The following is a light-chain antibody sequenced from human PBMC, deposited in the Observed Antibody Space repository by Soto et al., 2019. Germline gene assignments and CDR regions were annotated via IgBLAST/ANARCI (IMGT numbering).Light chain of an antibody. Sequence: EIVMTQSPAPLSVSPGERATLSCRASQSVSSKLAWYQQKPGQAPRLLIYGASTRATGIPARFSGSGSGTEFTLTISSLQSEDFSVYYCQQYNNWPPYTVGQGPKLEIK. CDR2: GAS. CDR3: QQYNNWPPYT. CDR1: QSVSSK. V-gene: IGKV3-15*01. J-gene: IGKJ2*01.